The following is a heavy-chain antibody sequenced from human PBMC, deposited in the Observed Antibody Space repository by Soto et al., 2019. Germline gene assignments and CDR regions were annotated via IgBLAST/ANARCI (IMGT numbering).Heavy chain of an antibody. Sequence: GASVKVSCKASGYTFTSYAMHWARQAPGQRLEWMGWINAGNGNTKYSQKFQGRVTITRDTSASTGYMELSSLRSEDTAVYYCARDRTTGINWFDPWGQGTLVTVSS. D-gene: IGHD1-1*01. CDR3: ARDRTTGINWFDP. CDR1: GYTFTSYA. V-gene: IGHV1-3*01. J-gene: IGHJ5*02. CDR2: INAGNGNT.